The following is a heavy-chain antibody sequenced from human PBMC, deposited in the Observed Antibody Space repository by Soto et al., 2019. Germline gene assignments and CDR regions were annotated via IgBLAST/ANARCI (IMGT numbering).Heavy chain of an antibody. CDR2: ISAYNGNT. D-gene: IGHD3-22*01. Sequence: VASVKVSCKASGYTFTGYGISWVRQAPGQGLEWMGWISAYNGNTNYAQKLQGRVTMTTDTSTSTAYMELRSLRSDDTAVYYCARDRIVSYYYDSSGYYDYWGQGTLVTVSS. CDR3: ARDRIVSYYYDSSGYYDY. J-gene: IGHJ4*02. V-gene: IGHV1-18*01. CDR1: GYTFTGYG.